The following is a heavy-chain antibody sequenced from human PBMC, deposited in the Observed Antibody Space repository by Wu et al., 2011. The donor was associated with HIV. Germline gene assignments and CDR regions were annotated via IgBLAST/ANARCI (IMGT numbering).Heavy chain of an antibody. Sequence: VQLVQSGSEVTKPGESLKISCRGSGYSFVSYWIAWVRQRPGKGLEWMGLIYPRDSDTRYSPSFQGQVTISADKTIRTAYLQWSSLQASDTAMYYCATFGYGDSDPRFNWFDSVGHGPSHRLL. J-gene: IGHJ5*01. CDR1: GYSFVSYW. V-gene: IGHV5-51*03. CDR3: ATFGYGDSDPRFNWFDS. D-gene: IGHD4-17*01. CDR2: IYPRDSDT.